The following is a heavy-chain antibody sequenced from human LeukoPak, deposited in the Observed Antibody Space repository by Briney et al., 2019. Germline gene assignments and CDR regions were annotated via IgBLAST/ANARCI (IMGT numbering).Heavy chain of an antibody. D-gene: IGHD2-15*01. V-gene: IGHV3-30*03. CDR2: ISYDGSNK. CDR1: GFTFSSYG. Sequence: GRSLRLSCAASGFTFSSYGMHWVRQAPGKGLEWVAVISYDGSNKYYADSVKGRFTISRDSSKNTLYLQMNSLRAEDTAVYYCAILTDYWGQGTLVTVSS. J-gene: IGHJ4*02. CDR3: AILTDY.